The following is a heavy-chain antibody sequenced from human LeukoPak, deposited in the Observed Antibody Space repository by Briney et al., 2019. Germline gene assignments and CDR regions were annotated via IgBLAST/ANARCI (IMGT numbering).Heavy chain of an antibody. CDR2: INHSGST. J-gene: IGHJ4*02. D-gene: IGHD2-15*01. CDR1: GGSFSGYY. CDR3: ARAPIFKGGYCFDY. Sequence: SETLSLTCAVYGGSFSGYYWSWIRQPPGKGLEWIGEINHSGSTNYNPSPKSRVTISVDTSKNQFSLKLSSVTAADTAVYYCARAPIFKGGYCFDYWGQGTLVTVSS. V-gene: IGHV4-34*01.